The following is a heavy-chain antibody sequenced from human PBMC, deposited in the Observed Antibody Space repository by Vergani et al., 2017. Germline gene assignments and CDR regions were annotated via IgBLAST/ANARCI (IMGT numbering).Heavy chain of an antibody. CDR1: GFTFSSYS. D-gene: IGHD3-22*01. CDR3: ARDYYDSSGRAVFDY. CDR2: ISSSSSTI. V-gene: IGHV3-48*01. J-gene: IGHJ4*02. Sequence: EVQLVESGGGLVQPGGSLRLSCAASGFTFSSYSMNWVRQAPGKGLEWVSYISSSSSTIYYAASVKGRFTISRDNAKNSLYLQMNSLRAEDTAVYYCARDYYDSSGRAVFDYWGQGTLVTVSS.